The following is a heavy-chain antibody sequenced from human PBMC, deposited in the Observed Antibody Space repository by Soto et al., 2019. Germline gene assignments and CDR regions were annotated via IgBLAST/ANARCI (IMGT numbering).Heavy chain of an antibody. CDR2: TYYNGDT. V-gene: IGHV4-61*08. CDR1: DDSFRGAEYY. D-gene: IGHD6-19*01. CDR3: ARGPAYIDGWRTFDL. J-gene: IGHJ4*02. Sequence: VLLQESGPGLLRPSETLSLTCTVSDDSFRGAEYYWRWIRQPLGKGPEWMGDTYYNGDTKYNPVLRSRVTMSEDTSKNQFSLRLSSVTAADTAVYFCARGPAYIDGWRTFDLWGRGILVTVSS.